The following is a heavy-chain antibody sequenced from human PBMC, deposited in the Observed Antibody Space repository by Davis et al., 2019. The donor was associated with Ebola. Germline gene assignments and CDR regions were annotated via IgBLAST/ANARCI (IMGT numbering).Heavy chain of an antibody. D-gene: IGHD5-24*01. CDR3: AREEMTTIDY. CDR2: IYYSGST. J-gene: IGHJ4*02. CDR1: GGSISSYY. Sequence: SETLSLTCTVSGGSISSYYWSWIRQPPGKGLEWIGYIYYSGSTNYNPSLKSRVTISVDTSKNQFSLKLSSVTAADTAVYYCAREEMTTIDYWGQGILVTVSS. V-gene: IGHV4-59*01.